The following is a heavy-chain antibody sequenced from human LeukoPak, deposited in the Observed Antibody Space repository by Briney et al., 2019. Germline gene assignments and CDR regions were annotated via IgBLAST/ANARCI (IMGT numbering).Heavy chain of an antibody. J-gene: IGHJ4*02. CDR1: GISVSSNY. D-gene: IGHD6-19*01. Sequence: GSLRLSCAASGISVSSNYMSWVRQAPGKGLEWIGSIYYSGSTYYNPSLKSRVTISVDTSKNQFSLKLSSVTAADTAVYYCARDRRWDTLKERSSGWYEFDYWGQGTLVTVSS. CDR2: IYYSGST. V-gene: IGHV4-39*07. CDR3: ARDRRWDTLKERSSGWYEFDY.